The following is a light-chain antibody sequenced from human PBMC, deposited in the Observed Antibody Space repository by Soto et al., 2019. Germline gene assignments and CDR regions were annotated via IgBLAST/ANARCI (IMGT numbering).Light chain of an antibody. J-gene: IGKJ3*01. Sequence: DIQMTQSPSSLSASVGDTVTITCRASQTIRDYLNWYQLKPGKAPKLLIYAASSVHAGVPSRFTGSGSGTDFSLTINGLQPEDFATYVCQETYSHPYTFGPGTKVD. V-gene: IGKV1-39*01. CDR3: QETYSHPYT. CDR2: AAS. CDR1: QTIRDY.